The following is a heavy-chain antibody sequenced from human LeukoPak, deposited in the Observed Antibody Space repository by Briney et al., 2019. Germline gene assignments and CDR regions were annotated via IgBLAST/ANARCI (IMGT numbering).Heavy chain of an antibody. CDR2: ISYDGSNK. D-gene: IGHD6-19*01. J-gene: IGHJ4*02. CDR1: GFTFSSYA. CDR3: ARDRVSYSSGIPLDY. Sequence: PGGSLRLSCAASGFTFSSYAMHWVRQAPGKGLEWVAVISYDGSNKYYADSVKGRFTISRDNSKNTLYLQVNSLRAEDTAVYYCARDRVSYSSGIPLDYWGQGTLVTVSS. V-gene: IGHV3-30*04.